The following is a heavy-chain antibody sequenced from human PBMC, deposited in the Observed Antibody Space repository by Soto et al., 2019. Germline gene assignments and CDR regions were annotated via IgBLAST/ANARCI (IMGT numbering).Heavy chain of an antibody. J-gene: IGHJ4*02. CDR3: ARGRYGDY. CDR2: ISAHNGNT. Sequence: QIHLVQSGAEVKKPGASVKVSCKGSGYGFTTYGITWVRQAPGQGLEWMAWISAHNGNTNYAQKLQGRFTGTRDTSTSPAYMELRSLRSDDTAVYYCARGRYGDYWGQGALVTVSS. D-gene: IGHD1-1*01. CDR1: GYGFTTYG. V-gene: IGHV1-18*01.